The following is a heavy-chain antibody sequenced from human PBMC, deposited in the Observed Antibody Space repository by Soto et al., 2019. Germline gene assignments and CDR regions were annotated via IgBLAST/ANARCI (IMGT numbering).Heavy chain of an antibody. J-gene: IGHJ4*02. CDR2: MSNDGSNT. Sequence: QVHLVESGGGVVQPGRSLRLSCAASGFTFSTYAMHWVRQAPGKGLEWVAFMSNDGSNTYYADSVKGRFTISRDNSKNTPYLQMNSLRPEDTAVYYCARELISITSPVEFDSWGQGTLVTVSS. V-gene: IGHV3-30-3*01. CDR3: ARELISITSPVEFDS. D-gene: IGHD2-21*01. CDR1: GFTFSTYA.